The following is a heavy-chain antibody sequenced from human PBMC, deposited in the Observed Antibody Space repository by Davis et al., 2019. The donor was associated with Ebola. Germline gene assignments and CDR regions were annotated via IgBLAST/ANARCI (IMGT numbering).Heavy chain of an antibody. V-gene: IGHV1-69*02. CDR1: GDTFTRST. CDR3: ATTANVTGGLDS. Sequence: AASVKVSCKASGDTFTRSTFHWVRQAPGQGLEWLGRIAPILGVPNYSEKSQGRLTIPADKSTSTAYMELSSLTTADTALYYCATTANVTGGLDSWGQGTLVTVSS. CDR2: IAPILGVP. D-gene: IGHD2-8*02. J-gene: IGHJ4*02.